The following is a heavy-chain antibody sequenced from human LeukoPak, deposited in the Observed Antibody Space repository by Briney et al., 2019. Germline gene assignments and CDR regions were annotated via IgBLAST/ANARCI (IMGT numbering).Heavy chain of an antibody. CDR1: GFRFSSYT. J-gene: IGHJ4*02. CDR3: ARDRAWNSGFDY. CDR2: ISSSSSYI. D-gene: IGHD1-7*01. Sequence: PGGSLRLSCAASGFRFSSYTINWVRQSPGKGLEWVSSISSSSSYIYYTDSVKGRFTISRDNAKNSLYLQMNSLRVEDTAVYYCARDRAWNSGFDYWGQGTLVTVSS. V-gene: IGHV3-21*01.